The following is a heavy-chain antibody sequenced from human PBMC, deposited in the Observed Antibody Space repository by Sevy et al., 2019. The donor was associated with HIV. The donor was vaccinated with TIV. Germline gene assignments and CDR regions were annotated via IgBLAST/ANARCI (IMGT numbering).Heavy chain of an antibody. CDR1: GFTFSNYA. CDR2: LSGSGGST. Sequence: GGSLRLSCAASGFTFSNYAMSWVRQAPGKGLEWVSTLSGSGGSTYYADSVQGRFTVSRDNSKRTLYLQMNNLRVEDTATYYCTNSLGGYWGQGTLFTVSS. V-gene: IGHV3-23*01. J-gene: IGHJ4*02. CDR3: TNSLGGY. D-gene: IGHD7-27*01.